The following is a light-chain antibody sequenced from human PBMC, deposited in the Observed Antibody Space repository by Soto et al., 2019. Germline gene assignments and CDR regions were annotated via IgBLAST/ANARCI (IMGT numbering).Light chain of an antibody. Sequence: MTQSPATLSVSPGQRGTLSCRASESVSSHLAWYQQKPGQAPRLLIYDSSTRATGIPARFSGSESGTEFTLTICCLESEDSAAYPSPLYPAWPTPCAQGTRLEIK. J-gene: IGKJ5*01. CDR2: DSS. CDR1: ESVSSH. V-gene: IGKV3-15*01. CDR3: PLYPAWPTP.